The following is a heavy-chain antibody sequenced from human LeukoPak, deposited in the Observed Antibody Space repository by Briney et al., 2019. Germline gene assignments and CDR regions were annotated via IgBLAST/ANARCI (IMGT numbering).Heavy chain of an antibody. Sequence: GASVKVSCKASGGTFSSYAISWVRQAPGQGLEWMGRIIPILGIANYAQKFQGRVTITADKSTSIAYMELSSLRSEDTAVYYCARDQYYYDSSGYADAFDIWGQGTMVTVSP. CDR2: IIPILGIA. D-gene: IGHD3-22*01. CDR3: ARDQYYYDSSGYADAFDI. CDR1: GGTFSSYA. J-gene: IGHJ3*02. V-gene: IGHV1-69*04.